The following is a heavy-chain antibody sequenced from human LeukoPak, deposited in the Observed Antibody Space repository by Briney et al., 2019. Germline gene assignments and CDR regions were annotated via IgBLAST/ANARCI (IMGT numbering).Heavy chain of an antibody. D-gene: IGHD3-16*02. CDR2: ISYDGSNK. V-gene: IGHV3-30*18. CDR1: GFTFSSYG. Sequence: GGSLRLSCAASGFTFSSYGMHWVRQAPGKGLEWVAVISYDGSNKYYADSVKGRFTISRDNSKNTLYLQMNSLRAEDTAVYYCAKSGVIHLDYWGQGTLVTVSS. J-gene: IGHJ4*02. CDR3: AKSGVIHLDY.